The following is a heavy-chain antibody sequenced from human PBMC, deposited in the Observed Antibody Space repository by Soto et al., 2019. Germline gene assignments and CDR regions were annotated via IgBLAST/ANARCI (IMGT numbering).Heavy chain of an antibody. CDR2: ISGSGGST. D-gene: IGHD4-17*01. CDR1: GFTFNSYA. V-gene: IGHV3-23*01. Sequence: EVQLLESGGGLVQPGGSLRLSCAASGFTFNSYAMSWVRQAPVKGLEWVSHISGSGGSTYYAGSVKGRFTISRDNSKNALYVQMNSLRAEDTAIYYWVREPYPVSRSHASRYYCYYMDVWGKGNAVTVSS. CDR3: VREPYPVSRSHASRYYCYYMDV. J-gene: IGHJ6*03.